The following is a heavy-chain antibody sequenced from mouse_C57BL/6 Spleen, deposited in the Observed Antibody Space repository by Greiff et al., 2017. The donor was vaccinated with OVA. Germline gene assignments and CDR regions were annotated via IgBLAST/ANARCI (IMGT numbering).Heavy chain of an antibody. J-gene: IGHJ4*01. CDR2: INPSSGYT. CDR3: ARTAQAAYAMDY. CDR1: GYTFTSYW. Sequence: VQLPQSGAELAKPGASVTLSCKASGYTFTSYWMHWVKQRPGQGLEWIGYINPSSGYTKYNQKFKDKATLTADKSSSTAYMQLSSLTYEDSAVYYCARTAQAAYAMDYWGQGTSVTVSS. D-gene: IGHD3-2*02. V-gene: IGHV1-7*01.